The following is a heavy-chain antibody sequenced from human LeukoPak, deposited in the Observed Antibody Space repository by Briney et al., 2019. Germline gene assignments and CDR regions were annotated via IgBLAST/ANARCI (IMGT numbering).Heavy chain of an antibody. CDR2: ISYDGRNK. Sequence: PGGSLRLSCAASGFTFSSCAMHWVRQAPGKGLEWVAIISYDGRNKYYADSVKGRFTISRDNSKNTLYLQMNSLRAEDTAVYYCARDSGYDYWGQGTLVTVSS. CDR1: GFTFSSCA. V-gene: IGHV3-30*04. J-gene: IGHJ4*02. D-gene: IGHD5-12*01. CDR3: ARDSGYDY.